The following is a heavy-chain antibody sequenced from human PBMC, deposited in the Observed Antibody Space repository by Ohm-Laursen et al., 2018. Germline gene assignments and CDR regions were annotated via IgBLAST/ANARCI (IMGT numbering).Heavy chain of an antibody. Sequence: SLRLSCTASGFAVSSNYMSWVRQAPGKGLEWVSVIYSGGSTYYADSVKGRFTISRDNSKNTLYLQMNSLRAEDTAVYYCASPYGMDVWGQGTTVTVSS. CDR1: GFAVSSNY. CDR3: ASPYGMDV. J-gene: IGHJ6*02. CDR2: IYSGGST. V-gene: IGHV3-53*01.